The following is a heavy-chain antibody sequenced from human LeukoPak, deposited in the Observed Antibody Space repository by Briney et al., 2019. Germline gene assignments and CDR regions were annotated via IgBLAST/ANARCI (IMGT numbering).Heavy chain of an antibody. V-gene: IGHV4-39*07. CDR3: VRDRWRSNWFLDY. D-gene: IGHD6-13*01. Sequence: SETLSLTCTVSGGSISSYYWGWIRQPPGKGLEWIGSIYYTGSTYYNPSLKSRVTLSIDTSNNKFSLRLSSVTAADTAVYYCVRDRWRSNWFLDYWGQGTLVSVSS. CDR2: IYYTGST. CDR1: GGSISSYY. J-gene: IGHJ4*02.